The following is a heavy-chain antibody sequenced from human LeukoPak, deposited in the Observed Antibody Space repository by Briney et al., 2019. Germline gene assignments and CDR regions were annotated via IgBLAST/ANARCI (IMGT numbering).Heavy chain of an antibody. D-gene: IGHD1-26*01. CDR3: ARIAYSYDAFDI. V-gene: IGHV3-11*03. CDR2: IIGSSTYT. CDR1: GSTFSDYY. Sequence: GGSLRLSCAASGSTFSDYYMIWIRQAPGKGLEWVSYIIGSSTYTNYADSVKGRFTISRDNAKNSLYLQMNSLRAEDTAVYYCARIAYSYDAFDIWGQGTMVTVSS. J-gene: IGHJ3*02.